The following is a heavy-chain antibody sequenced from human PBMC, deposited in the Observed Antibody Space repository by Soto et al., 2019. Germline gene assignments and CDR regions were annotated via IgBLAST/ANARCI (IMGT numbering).Heavy chain of an antibody. Sequence: SETLSLTCTVSGGSISSRGYYWSWIRQHPGKGLEWIGYIYYTGSTYNNPSLRSRVTISVDTSKNQFSLKLSSVTAADTAIYYCARGMGITADYSYYMDVWGKGTTVTVSS. D-gene: IGHD7-27*01. CDR1: GGSISSRGYY. J-gene: IGHJ6*03. CDR2: IYYTGST. CDR3: ARGMGITADYSYYMDV. V-gene: IGHV4-31*03.